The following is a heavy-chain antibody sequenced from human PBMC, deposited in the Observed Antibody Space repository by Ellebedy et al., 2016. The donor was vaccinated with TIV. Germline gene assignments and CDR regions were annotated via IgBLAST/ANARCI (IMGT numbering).Heavy chain of an antibody. J-gene: IGHJ5*02. V-gene: IGHV4-59*01. Sequence: MPSETLSLTCTVNGGSINGYYWTWVRQPPGKGLEWIGYIYFTGSASYNPSLKSRVTLSVDTSKKQFSLKMRSVTAADTAVYYCARVRPSVSGTTSWFDPWGQGTLVAVSS. CDR3: ARVRPSVSGTTSWFDP. D-gene: IGHD1-20*01. CDR2: IYFTGSA. CDR1: GGSINGYY.